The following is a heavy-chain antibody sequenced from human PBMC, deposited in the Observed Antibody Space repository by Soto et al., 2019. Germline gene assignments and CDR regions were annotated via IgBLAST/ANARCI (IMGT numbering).Heavy chain of an antibody. V-gene: IGHV3-7*03. Sequence: GGSLRLSCAASGFTFSSYFMSWVRQAPGKGLEWVANIKQDGSEKYYVDSVKGRFTISRDNAKNSQYLQMNSLRAEDTAVYYCARYFRGSNLYYLDYWGQEALVTVSS. J-gene: IGHJ4*02. CDR3: ARYFRGSNLYYLDY. CDR2: IKQDGSEK. D-gene: IGHD4-4*01. CDR1: GFTFSSYF.